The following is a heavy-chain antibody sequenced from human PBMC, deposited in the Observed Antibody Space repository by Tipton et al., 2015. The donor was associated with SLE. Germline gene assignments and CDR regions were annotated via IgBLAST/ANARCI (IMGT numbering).Heavy chain of an antibody. Sequence: TLSLTCTVSGDPISSSSYYWGWIRQPPGKGLEWIGSICHSGSTYYNPSLQSRVTISRDTSRNQFSLKLSSVTAADTAVYYCATATITGTARLGHDAFDIWGQGTMVTVSS. CDR2: ICHSGST. CDR3: ATATITGTARLGHDAFDI. CDR1: GDPISSSSYY. J-gene: IGHJ3*02. V-gene: IGHV4-39*07. D-gene: IGHD1-20*01.